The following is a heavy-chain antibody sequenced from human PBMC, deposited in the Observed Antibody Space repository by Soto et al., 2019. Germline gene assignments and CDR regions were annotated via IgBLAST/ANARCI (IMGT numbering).Heavy chain of an antibody. CDR3: ARATSCYGSGSYYSFDY. Sequence: SETLSLTCAVSGGSISSGGYSWSWIRQPPGKGLEWIGYIYHSGSTYYNPSLKSRVTISVDRSKNQFSLKLSSVTAADTAVYYCARATSCYGSGSYYSFDYWGQGTLVTVSS. J-gene: IGHJ4*02. V-gene: IGHV4-30-2*01. CDR2: IYHSGST. D-gene: IGHD3-10*01. CDR1: GGSISSGGYS.